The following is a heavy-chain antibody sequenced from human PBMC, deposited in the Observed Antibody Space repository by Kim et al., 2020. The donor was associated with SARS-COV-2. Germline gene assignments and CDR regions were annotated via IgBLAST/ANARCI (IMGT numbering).Heavy chain of an antibody. CDR3: ARYPLRTPNIFDF. V-gene: IGHV4-59*01. D-gene: IGHD4-17*01. J-gene: IGHJ4*01. CDR2: VYYKGST. CDR1: GDSISNYF. Sequence: SETLSLTCTVSGDSISNYFWSWIRQASGKGLEWIGYVYYKGSTCYNPSLKRRVTISVDTSKDQFSLGVNSVNAAETAINYCARYPLRTPNIFDFWG.